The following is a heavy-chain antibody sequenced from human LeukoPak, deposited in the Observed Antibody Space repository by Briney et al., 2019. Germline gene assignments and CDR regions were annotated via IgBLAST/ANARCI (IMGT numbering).Heavy chain of an antibody. CDR2: IWYDGSNK. D-gene: IGHD3-16*01. V-gene: IGHV3-33*01. CDR1: GFTFSSYG. CDR3: ARLGSSLIKFDY. Sequence: PGGSLRLSCAASGFTFSSYGMHWVRQAPGKGLEWVAVIWYDGSNKYYADSVKGRFTISRDNSKNTLYLQMNSLRAEDTAVYYCARLGSSLIKFDYWGQGTLVTVSS. J-gene: IGHJ4*02.